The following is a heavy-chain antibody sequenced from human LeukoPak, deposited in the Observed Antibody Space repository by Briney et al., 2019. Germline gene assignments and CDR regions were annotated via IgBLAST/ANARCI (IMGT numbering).Heavy chain of an antibody. CDR2: ISSSGSTI. V-gene: IGHV3-48*03. Sequence: GGSLRLSCAASGFTFSSYEMNWDRQAPGKGLEWVSYISSSGSTIYYADSVKGRFTISRDNAKNSLYLQMNSLRAEDTAVYYCARGPYSSGWYWVDYWGQGTLVTVSS. CDR3: ARGPYSSGWYWVDY. CDR1: GFTFSSYE. D-gene: IGHD6-19*01. J-gene: IGHJ4*02.